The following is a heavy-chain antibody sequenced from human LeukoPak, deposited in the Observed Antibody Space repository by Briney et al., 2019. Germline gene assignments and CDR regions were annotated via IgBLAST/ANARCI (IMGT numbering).Heavy chain of an antibody. CDR2: INYLGLRT. CDR3: AKDPNWEGGY. J-gene: IGHJ4*02. D-gene: IGHD1-26*01. CDR1: GFSFGDSD. V-gene: IGHV3-23*01. Sequence: PGGSLRLSCAASGFSFGDSDMNWFRQAPGEGPQWVANINYLGLRTYYADSVKGRFTIARDNSKNMPFLQMDGLRVEDTALYYCAKDPNWEGGYWGQGTLVTVSS.